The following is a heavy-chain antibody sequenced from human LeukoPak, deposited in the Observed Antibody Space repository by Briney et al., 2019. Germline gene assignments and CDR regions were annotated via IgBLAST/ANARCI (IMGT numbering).Heavy chain of an antibody. CDR3: ARGRILGYYYDSSGCYLPEY. Sequence: GASVKVSCKASGGTFSSYAISWVRQAPGQGLEWMGGIIPIFGTANYAQKFQGRVTITADESTSTAYMELSSLRSEDTAVYYCARGRILGYYYDSSGCYLPEYWGQGTLVTVSS. J-gene: IGHJ4*02. CDR2: IIPIFGTA. V-gene: IGHV1-69*13. D-gene: IGHD3-22*01. CDR1: GGTFSSYA.